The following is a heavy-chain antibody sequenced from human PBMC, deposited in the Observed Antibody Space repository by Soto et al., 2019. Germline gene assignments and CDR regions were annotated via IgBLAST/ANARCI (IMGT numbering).Heavy chain of an antibody. CDR1: GGTFSTHA. Sequence: QVLLVQSGAEVKKPGSSVKVSCKASGGTFSTHAINWVRQAPGQGLEWMGGIIPIFGTANYAQKFQGRVTITADKSTSTAYMEVRSLRSEDTAVYYCARGWETVGTSTPFAYWGQGTLVTVSS. D-gene: IGHD2-15*01. V-gene: IGHV1-69*06. CDR2: IIPIFGTA. CDR3: ARGWETVGTSTPFAY. J-gene: IGHJ4*02.